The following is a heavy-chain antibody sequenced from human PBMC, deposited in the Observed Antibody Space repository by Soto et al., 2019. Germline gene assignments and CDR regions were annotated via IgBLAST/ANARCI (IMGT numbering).Heavy chain of an antibody. D-gene: IGHD6-13*01. CDR2: IIPIFGTA. J-gene: IGHJ5*02. CDR1: GGTFSSYA. CDR3: ARRGGGGSSPWGWFDP. Sequence: QVQLVQSGAEVKKPGSSVKVSCKASGGTFSSYAISWVRQAPGQGLEWMGGIIPIFGTANYAQKFQGRVTITADESTSTAYRELSSLRSEDTAVYYCARRGGGGSSPWGWFDPWGQGTLVTVSS. V-gene: IGHV1-69*01.